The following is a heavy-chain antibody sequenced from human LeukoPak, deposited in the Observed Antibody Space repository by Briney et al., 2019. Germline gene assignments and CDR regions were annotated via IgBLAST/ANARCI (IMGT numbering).Heavy chain of an antibody. J-gene: IGHJ4*02. D-gene: IGHD3-3*01. V-gene: IGHV4-31*03. Sequence: SETLSLTCTVSGGSISSGGYYWSWIRQHPGKGLEWIGYIYYSGSTYYNPSLKSRVTISVDTSKSQFSLKLSSVTAADTAVYYCARARTIFGVVMFDYWGQGTLVTVSS. CDR2: IYYSGST. CDR1: GGSISSGGYY. CDR3: ARARTIFGVVMFDY.